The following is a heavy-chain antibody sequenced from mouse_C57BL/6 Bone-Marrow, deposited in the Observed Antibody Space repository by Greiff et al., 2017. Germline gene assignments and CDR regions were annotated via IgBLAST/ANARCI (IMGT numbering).Heavy chain of an antibody. D-gene: IGHD1-1*01. CDR3: TRQRLYDSIQCYFDD. Sequence: VKLQESGAELVRPGASVTLSCKASGYTFTDYEMHWVKQTPVHGLEWIGAIDPETGGTAYNQKFKGKAILTADKSSSTAYMELRSLTSEDSAVYCCTRQRLYDSIQCYFDDWGKGATLTVSS. CDR2: IDPETGGT. CDR1: GYTFTDYE. V-gene: IGHV1-15*01. J-gene: IGHJ2*01.